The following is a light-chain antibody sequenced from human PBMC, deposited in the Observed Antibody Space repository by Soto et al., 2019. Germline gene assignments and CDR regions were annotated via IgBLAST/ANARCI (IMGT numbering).Light chain of an antibody. CDR3: QQSYSTPPWT. V-gene: IGKV1-39*01. CDR1: QSISSY. CDR2: AAS. Sequence: DIQMTQSPSSLSASVGDRVTITCRASQSISSYLTWYQQKPGKAPKLLIYAASNWQSGVPSRFSGSGSGTDFTLTISSLQPEDFATYYCQQSYSTPPWTFGQGTKVEIK. J-gene: IGKJ1*01.